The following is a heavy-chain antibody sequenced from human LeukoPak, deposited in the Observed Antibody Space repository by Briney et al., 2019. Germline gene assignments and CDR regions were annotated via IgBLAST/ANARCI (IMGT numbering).Heavy chain of an antibody. CDR1: GASISGSRYY. D-gene: IGHD1-26*01. CDR2: IYYSGTT. Sequence: SETLSLTCTVSGASISGSRYYWGWIRQPPGKGLEWIGTIYYSGTTYYNPSLKSRVTISIDTSKNQFSLKLSSVTAADTAVYYCARLVGAATDPFDYWGQGTLVTVSP. V-gene: IGHV4-39*01. J-gene: IGHJ4*02. CDR3: ARLVGAATDPFDY.